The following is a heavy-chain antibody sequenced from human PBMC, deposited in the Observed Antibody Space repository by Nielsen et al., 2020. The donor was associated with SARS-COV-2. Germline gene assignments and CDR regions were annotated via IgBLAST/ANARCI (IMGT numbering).Heavy chain of an antibody. D-gene: IGHD3-10*01. CDR2: INPGNGNT. J-gene: IGHJ3*02. V-gene: IGHV1-3*01. CDR3: ARDNVLLWLGESGDAFDI. Sequence: WVRQAPGQRLQWMGWINPGNGNTKCSQKFQGRVTITRDTSASTVSMELSSLRSEDTAVYYCARDNVLLWLGESGDAFDIWGHGTMVTVSS.